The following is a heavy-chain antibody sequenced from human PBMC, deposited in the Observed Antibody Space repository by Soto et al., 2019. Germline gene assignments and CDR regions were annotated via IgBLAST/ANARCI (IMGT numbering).Heavy chain of an antibody. V-gene: IGHV3-11*06. CDR1: GFTFSDYY. D-gene: IGHD3-22*01. Sequence: GGSLRLSCAASGFTFSDYYMSWIRQAPGKGLEWVSYISSSSSYTNYADSVKGRFTISRDNAKNSPYLQMNSLRAEDTAVYYCARDLGMIVVARGGYWFDPWGQGTLVTVSS. CDR2: ISSSSSYT. CDR3: ARDLGMIVVARGGYWFDP. J-gene: IGHJ5*02.